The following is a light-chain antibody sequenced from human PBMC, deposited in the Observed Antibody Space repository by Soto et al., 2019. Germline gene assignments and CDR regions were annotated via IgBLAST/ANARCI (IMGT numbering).Light chain of an antibody. V-gene: IGLV2-14*01. CDR3: SSYTSSSTLLYV. Sequence: QSALTQPASVSGSPGQSITISCTGTSSDVSGYNYVSWYQQHPGKAPKLMIYEVSNRPSGVSNRFSGSKSGNTASLTISGLQAEDEADYYCSSYTSSSTLLYVFGTGTKLTVL. CDR1: SSDVSGYNY. J-gene: IGLJ1*01. CDR2: EVS.